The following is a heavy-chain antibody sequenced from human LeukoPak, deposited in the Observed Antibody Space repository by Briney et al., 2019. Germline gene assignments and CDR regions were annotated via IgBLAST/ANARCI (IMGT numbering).Heavy chain of an antibody. D-gene: IGHD3-9*01. CDR1: GGTFSSYA. CDR3: ARVSPYDILTGYYPY. Sequence: SVKVSCKASGGTFSSYAISWVRQAPGQGLEWMGGIIPIFGTANYAQKFQGRVTVTADESTSTAYMELSSLRSEDTAVYYCARVSPYDILTGYYPYWGQGTLVTVSS. CDR2: IIPIFGTA. V-gene: IGHV1-69*01. J-gene: IGHJ4*02.